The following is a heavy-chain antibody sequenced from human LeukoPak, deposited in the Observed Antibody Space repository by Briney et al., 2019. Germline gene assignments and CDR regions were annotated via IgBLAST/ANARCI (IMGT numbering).Heavy chain of an antibody. V-gene: IGHV3-30*02. Sequence: GGSLRLSCAASGFSFSTYGMHWVRQAPGKGLDWVTFIHYDGSNKQYADSVKGRFTISRDNSKNTLYLQMNSLRAEDTAVYYCATTIVVAGTFWGQGTLVTVSS. CDR2: IHYDGSNK. CDR3: ATTIVVAGTF. J-gene: IGHJ4*02. D-gene: IGHD6-19*01. CDR1: GFSFSTYG.